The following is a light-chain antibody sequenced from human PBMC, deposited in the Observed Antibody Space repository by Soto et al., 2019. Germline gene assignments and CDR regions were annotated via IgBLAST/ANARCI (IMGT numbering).Light chain of an antibody. CDR2: EVN. Sequence: QSALPQPASVSGSPGQSITISCTGTSSDVGAYNHVSWYQQHPGKVPKVMIYEVNNRPSGVSNRFSGSKSGNTASLTISGLQAEDEATYYCSSFTSGGTWVFGGGTKVTVL. J-gene: IGLJ3*02. CDR1: SSDVGAYNH. CDR3: SSFTSGGTWV. V-gene: IGLV2-14*03.